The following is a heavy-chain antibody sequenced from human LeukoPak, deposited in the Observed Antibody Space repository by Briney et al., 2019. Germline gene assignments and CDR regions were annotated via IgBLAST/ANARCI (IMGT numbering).Heavy chain of an antibody. Sequence: ASVKVSCKASGYTFTGYYMHWVRQAPGQGLEWMGWINPNSGGTNYAQKFQGRVTMTRGTSISTAYMELSRLRSDDTAVYYCARAWDPEYYYDSSGYYYYWGQGTLVTVSS. CDR1: GYTFTGYY. D-gene: IGHD3-22*01. J-gene: IGHJ4*02. V-gene: IGHV1-2*02. CDR3: ARAWDPEYYYDSSGYYYY. CDR2: INPNSGGT.